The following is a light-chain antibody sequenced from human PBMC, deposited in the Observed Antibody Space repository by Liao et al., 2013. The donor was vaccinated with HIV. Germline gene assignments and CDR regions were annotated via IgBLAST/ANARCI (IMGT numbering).Light chain of an antibody. CDR1: NIGSKS. Sequence: SYELTQPPSVSVAPGKTASITCGGNNIGSKSVHWYQQKPGQAPVLVIYYDSDRPSGIPERFSGSNSGNTATLTISRVEAGDEADYYCQVWDSSSDQYVFGAGTKVTAL. CDR3: QVWDSSSDQYV. J-gene: IGLJ1*01. V-gene: IGLV3-21*01. CDR2: YDS.